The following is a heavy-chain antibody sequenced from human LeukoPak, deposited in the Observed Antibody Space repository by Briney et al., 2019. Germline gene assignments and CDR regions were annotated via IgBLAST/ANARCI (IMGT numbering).Heavy chain of an antibody. CDR2: IRSDGGQE. CDR3: AKDQAGG. CDR1: GFTFSSYG. J-gene: IGHJ4*02. Sequence: GGSLRLSCAASGFTFSSYGMHWVRQAPGKGLEWVSFIRSDGGQEFYADSVKGRFTISRDNSKNTLYLQMNNLRPEDTAIYYCAKDQAGGWGQGTLVTVSS. D-gene: IGHD4-23*01. V-gene: IGHV3-30*02.